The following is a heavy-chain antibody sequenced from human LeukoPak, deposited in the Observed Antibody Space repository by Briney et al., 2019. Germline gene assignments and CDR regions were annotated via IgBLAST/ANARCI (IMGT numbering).Heavy chain of an antibody. V-gene: IGHV1-8*01. CDR1: GYTFTSYD. CDR2: MNPNSGNT. D-gene: IGHD2-15*01. Sequence: ASVKVSCKASGYTFTSYDINWVRQATGQGLEWMGWMNPNSGNTGYAQKFQGRVTMTRNTSISTAYMELSSLRSEDTAVYYCARNIRRGCSGGSCWWFDPWGQGTLVTVSS. CDR3: ARNIRRGCSGGSCWWFDP. J-gene: IGHJ5*02.